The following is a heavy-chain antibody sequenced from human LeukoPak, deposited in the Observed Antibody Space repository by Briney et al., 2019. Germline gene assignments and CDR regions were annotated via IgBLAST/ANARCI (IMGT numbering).Heavy chain of an antibody. CDR1: GLTFSNYY. D-gene: IGHD6-19*01. V-gene: IGHV3-21*01. CDR2: ISSGSSYI. CDR3: AAGVRGYNSALDY. J-gene: IGHJ4*02. Sequence: GSLRLSCAASGLTFSNYYMNWVRQAPGKGLERVSSISSGSSYIYYADSLKGRLTISRIHARNPLYLQMTSLRAEDPAVYYCAAGVRGYNSALDYWGQGTLVTASP.